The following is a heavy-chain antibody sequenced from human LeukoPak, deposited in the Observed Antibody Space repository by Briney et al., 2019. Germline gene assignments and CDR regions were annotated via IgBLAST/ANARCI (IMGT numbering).Heavy chain of an antibody. J-gene: IGHJ6*02. CDR1: GGSSSGYY. V-gene: IGHV4-34*01. Sequence: SETLSLTCAVYGGSSSGYYWSWIRQPPGKGLEWIGEINHSGSTNYNPSLKSRATISVDTSKNQFSLKLSSVTAADTAVYYCASGIAAAGTRYYYGMDVWGQGTTVTVSS. CDR2: INHSGST. D-gene: IGHD6-13*01. CDR3: ASGIAAAGTRYYYGMDV.